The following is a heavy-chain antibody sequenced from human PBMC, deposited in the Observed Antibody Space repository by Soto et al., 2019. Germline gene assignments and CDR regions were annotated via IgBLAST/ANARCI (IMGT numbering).Heavy chain of an antibody. D-gene: IGHD3-10*01. CDR1: GYTFTTFY. V-gene: IGHV1-46*01. J-gene: IGHJ4*02. CDR3: ARDGHKFAFAY. CDR2: IHPGGGQT. Sequence: QVQLLQSGPEVKKPGASVKVSCKTSGYTFTTFYVHWVRQAPGQGLEWMGRIHPGGGQTIYSQKFQDRVAVSRDTSTNTVYMALSNLRSDDTAIYYCARDGHKFAFAYWGQGTLVTFSS.